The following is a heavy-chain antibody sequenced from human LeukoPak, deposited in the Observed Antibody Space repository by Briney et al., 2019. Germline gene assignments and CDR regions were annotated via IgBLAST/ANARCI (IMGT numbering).Heavy chain of an antibody. J-gene: IGHJ4*02. D-gene: IGHD6-13*01. Sequence: SETLSLTCTVSGGSVSSYYWSWIRQAPGKGLEWIGYIYYSGSTNYNPSLKSRVTISVDTSKNQFSLKLSSVTAADTAAYYCARAYSSSWYWDYWGQGTLVTVSS. V-gene: IGHV4-59*02. CDR2: IYYSGST. CDR1: GGSVSSYY. CDR3: ARAYSSSWYWDY.